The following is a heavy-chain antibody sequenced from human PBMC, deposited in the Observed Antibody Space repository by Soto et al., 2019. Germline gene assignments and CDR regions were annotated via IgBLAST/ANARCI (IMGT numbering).Heavy chain of an antibody. V-gene: IGHV4-59*01. CDR1: GGSISSYY. D-gene: IGHD6-6*01. CDR2: IYYSGST. Sequence: SETLSLTCTVSGGSISSYYWSWIRQPPGKGLEWIGYIYYSGSTNYNPSLKSRVTISVDTSKNQFSLKLSSVTAADTAVYYCARLGRGIAARRGWYFDYWGQGTLVTVSS. CDR3: ARLGRGIAARRGWYFDY. J-gene: IGHJ4*02.